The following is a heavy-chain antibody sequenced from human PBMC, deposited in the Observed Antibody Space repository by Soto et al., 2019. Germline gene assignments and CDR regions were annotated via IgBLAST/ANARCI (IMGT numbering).Heavy chain of an antibody. J-gene: IGHJ4*02. CDR3: AKERDIVVVVAPLDY. CDR2: ISYDGSNK. Sequence: QVQLVESGGGVVQPGRSLRLSFAASGFTFSSYGMHWVRQAPGKGLEWVAVISYDGSNKYYADSVKGRFTISRDNSKNTLYLQMNSLRAEDTAVYYCAKERDIVVVVAPLDYWGQGTLVTVSS. CDR1: GFTFSSYG. D-gene: IGHD2-15*01. V-gene: IGHV3-30*18.